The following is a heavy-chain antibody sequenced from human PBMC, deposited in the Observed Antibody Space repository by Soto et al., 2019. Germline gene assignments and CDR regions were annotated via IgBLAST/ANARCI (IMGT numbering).Heavy chain of an antibody. CDR1: GGNISSLY. D-gene: IGHD6-13*01. CDR3: GRHIAAAGTHFAY. V-gene: IGHV4-59*08. Sequence: LETLCLSRTVVGGNISSLYCSWIRQPPGKGLEWIGYIYYSGSTNYNPSLKSRVTISVDTSKNRFSLKLSSVTAADTAVYYCGRHIAAAGTHFAYWGRGTLVTVSS. CDR2: IYYSGST. J-gene: IGHJ4*02.